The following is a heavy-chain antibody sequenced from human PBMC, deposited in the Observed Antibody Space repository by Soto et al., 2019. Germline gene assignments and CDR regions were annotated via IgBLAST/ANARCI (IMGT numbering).Heavy chain of an antibody. CDR1: GGSISSGDYY. CDR2: VYHSGDT. D-gene: IGHD3-22*01. CDR3: ARGNYDSSGYYFEY. Sequence: SETLSLTCTVSGGSISSGDYYWSWIRQPPGKGLEWIGEVYHSGDTYYNPSLKSRVTISVDKSKNQFSLKVNSVTAADAAVYYCARGNYDSSGYYFEYWGQGTQVTVSS. V-gene: IGHV4-39*07. J-gene: IGHJ4*02.